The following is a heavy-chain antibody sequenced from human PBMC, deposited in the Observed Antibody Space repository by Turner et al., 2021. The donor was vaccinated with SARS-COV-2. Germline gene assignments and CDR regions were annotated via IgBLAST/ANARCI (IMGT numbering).Heavy chain of an antibody. CDR1: GVTFSSYW. Sequence: EVHLVESGGGFVQPGGSLRLSCPASGVTFSSYWMSWVRQAPGKGLEWVANIKQDGSEKYYVDSVKGRYTISRDNAKNTLYVQMNSLRAEDTAVYYCARLHTSSWYFDYWGQGTLVTVSS. D-gene: IGHD6-13*01. CDR2: IKQDGSEK. CDR3: ARLHTSSWYFDY. V-gene: IGHV3-7*03. J-gene: IGHJ4*02.